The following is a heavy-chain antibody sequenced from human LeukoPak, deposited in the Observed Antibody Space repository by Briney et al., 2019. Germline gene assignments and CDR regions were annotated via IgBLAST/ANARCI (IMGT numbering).Heavy chain of an antibody. J-gene: IGHJ3*02. D-gene: IGHD5-12*01. V-gene: IGHV1-2*02. CDR3: DGXXXXIVPTIYAFDI. CDR2: INPNSGGT. CDR1: GYTFTGYY. Sequence: ASVKVSCKASGYTFTGYYMHWVRQAPGQGLEWMGWINPNSGGTNYAKQFQGRVTMIRDTSISRASIEMSKLTSDDNGVYWFDGXXXXIVPTIYAFDIWGQGTMVTVSS.